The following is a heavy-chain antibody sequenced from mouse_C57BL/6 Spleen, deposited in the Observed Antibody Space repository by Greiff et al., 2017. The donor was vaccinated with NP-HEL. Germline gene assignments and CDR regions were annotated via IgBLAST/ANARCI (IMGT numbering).Heavy chain of an antibody. J-gene: IGHJ3*01. V-gene: IGHV5-9-1*02. Sequence: EVKVVESGEGLVKPGGSLKLSCAASGFTFSSYAMSWVRQTPEKRLEWVAYISSGGDYIYYADTVKGRFTISRDNARNTLYLQMSSLKSEDTAMYYCTRERGSFAYWGQGTLVTVSA. CDR2: ISSGGDYI. CDR1: GFTFSSYA. CDR3: TRERGSFAY.